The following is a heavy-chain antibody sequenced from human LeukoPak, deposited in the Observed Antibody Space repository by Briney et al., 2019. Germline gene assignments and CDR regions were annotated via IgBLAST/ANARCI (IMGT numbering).Heavy chain of an antibody. CDR3: ARGFVILPSALGF. Sequence: GGSLRLSCADSGFTFSKYWMHWVGQAPGKGVGWVSRIKNDESRVEYVDSVKGGLTISRENDKRKLYMQMESLTAEDTAVYYCARGFVILPSALGFWGQGTLVTVSS. D-gene: IGHD2-2*01. CDR1: GFTFSKYW. V-gene: IGHV3-74*01. CDR2: IKNDESRV. J-gene: IGHJ4*02.